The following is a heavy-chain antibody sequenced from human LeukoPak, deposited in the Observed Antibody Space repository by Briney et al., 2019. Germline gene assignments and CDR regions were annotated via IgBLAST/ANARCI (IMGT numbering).Heavy chain of an antibody. CDR3: AREGVVVAASLFDY. CDR1: GGSFSGYY. V-gene: IGHV4-34*01. D-gene: IGHD2-15*01. CDR2: INHSGST. Sequence: SETLSLTCAVYGGSFSGYYWSWIRQPPGKGLEWIGEINHSGSTNYNPSLKSRVTISVDTSKNQFSLKLSSVTAADTAVYYCAREGVVVAASLFDYWGQGTLVTVSS. J-gene: IGHJ4*02.